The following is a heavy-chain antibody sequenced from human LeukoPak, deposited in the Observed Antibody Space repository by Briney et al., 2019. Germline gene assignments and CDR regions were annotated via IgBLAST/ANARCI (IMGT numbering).Heavy chain of an antibody. Sequence: LETLSLTCAVSGGSFSSYFWSWIRQPPGKGLEWIGYLSYSGSTNYNPSLKSRVTISLDTSRNQFSLQLSSVTAADTAVYYCARGVGKYSSNLDYWGQGTLVTVSS. CDR3: ARGVGKYSSNLDY. J-gene: IGHJ4*02. CDR1: GGSFSSYF. D-gene: IGHD6-19*01. V-gene: IGHV4-59*01. CDR2: LSYSGST.